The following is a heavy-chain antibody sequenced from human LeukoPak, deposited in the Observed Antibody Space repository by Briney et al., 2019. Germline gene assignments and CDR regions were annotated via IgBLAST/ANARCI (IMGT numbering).Heavy chain of an antibody. CDR3: ARGGGVGAARSLDS. CDR1: GGSISSYY. CDR2: IYTSGST. D-gene: IGHD1-26*01. V-gene: IGHV4-4*07. Sequence: PSETLSLPCTVSGGSISSYYWSWIRQPAGKGLEWIGRIYTSGSTNYNPSLKSRVTMSVDTSKNQFSLKLSSVSAADTAVYYCARGGGVGAARSLDSWGQGTLVTVSS. J-gene: IGHJ4*02.